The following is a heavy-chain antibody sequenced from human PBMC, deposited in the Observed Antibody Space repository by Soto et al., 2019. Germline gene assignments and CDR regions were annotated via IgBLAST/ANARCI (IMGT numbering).Heavy chain of an antibody. J-gene: IGHJ4*02. D-gene: IGHD6-19*01. CDR3: ARDRSSGWSRFDY. V-gene: IGHV4-4*07. CDR2: IYTNGNT. Sequence: SETLSLTCIVSGGSFSDYSWGWIRQPAGKGLEWIGHIYTNGNTYYNPSLKSRLTMSVDTSKKQFSMMLRSVTAADTAVYYCARDRSSGWSRFDYWGQGALVTVSS. CDR1: GGSFSDYS.